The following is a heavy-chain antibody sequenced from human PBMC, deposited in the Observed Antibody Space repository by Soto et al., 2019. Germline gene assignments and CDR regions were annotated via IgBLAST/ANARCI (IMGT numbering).Heavy chain of an antibody. J-gene: IGHJ5*02. D-gene: IGHD2-2*02. CDR1: GGSISRSTYY. V-gene: IGHV4-39*01. CDR2: IYYSGST. Sequence: TSETLSLTCTVSGGSISRSTYYWGWIRQPPGKGLEWIGSIYYSGSTYYRPSLKSRVTISVDTSKNQFSLKLSSVTAADTAVYYCARQVPAAIRLGWFDLWGQGTLVTVSS. CDR3: ARQVPAAIRLGWFDL.